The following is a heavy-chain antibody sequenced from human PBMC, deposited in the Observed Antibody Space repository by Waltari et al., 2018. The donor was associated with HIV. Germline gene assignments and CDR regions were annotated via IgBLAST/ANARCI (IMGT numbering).Heavy chain of an antibody. CDR1: GFTVSSNY. CDR2: IYSGGST. Sequence: EVQLVETGGDLIQPGGSLRLSCAASGFTVSSNYMSWVRQAPGKGLECVSVIYSGGSTYYADSVKGRFTISRDNSKNTLYLQMNSLRAEDTAVYYCAIQYSGYSPPNYWGQGTLVTVSS. CDR3: AIQYSGYSPPNY. D-gene: IGHD5-12*01. J-gene: IGHJ4*02. V-gene: IGHV3-53*02.